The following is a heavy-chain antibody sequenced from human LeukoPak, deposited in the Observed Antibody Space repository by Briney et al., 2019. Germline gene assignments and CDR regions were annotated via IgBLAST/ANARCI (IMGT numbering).Heavy chain of an antibody. CDR3: ARVSGYGSGSYYPTYYYMDV. V-gene: IGHV1-69*05. CDR1: GSTFSSYA. Sequence: ASVKVSCKASGSTFSSYAISWVRQAPGQGLEWMGGIIPIFGTANYAQKFQGRVTITTDESTSTAYMELSSLRSEDAAVYYCARVSGYGSGSYYPTYYYMDVWGKGTTVTVSS. CDR2: IIPIFGTA. D-gene: IGHD3-10*01. J-gene: IGHJ6*03.